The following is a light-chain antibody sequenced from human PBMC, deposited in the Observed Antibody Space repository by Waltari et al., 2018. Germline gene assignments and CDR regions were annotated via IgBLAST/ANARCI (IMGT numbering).Light chain of an antibody. Sequence: DIQVTQSPSSLSASVGDRLTITCQASQDISNYLNWYQQKPGKAPKLLIYDTSHLQTGVPSRFSGTGGGTDFTFTISSLQPEDIATYYCQQYENFPVTFGQGTRLEIK. CDR2: DTS. CDR1: QDISNY. V-gene: IGKV1-33*01. J-gene: IGKJ5*01. CDR3: QQYENFPVT.